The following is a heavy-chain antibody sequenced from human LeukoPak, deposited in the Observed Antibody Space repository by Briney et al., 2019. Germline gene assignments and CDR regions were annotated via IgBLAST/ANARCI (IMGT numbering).Heavy chain of an antibody. D-gene: IGHD3-10*01. CDR3: ARWASAGFDY. CDR1: GGSISSYY. V-gene: IGHV4-59*01. Sequence: SETLSLTCTVSGGSISSYYWSWIRQPPGKGLEWIGYIYYSGSTNYNPSLKSRVTISVDTSKNQFSLTLSSVTAADTAVYYCARWASAGFDYWGQGTLVTVSS. CDR2: IYYSGST. J-gene: IGHJ4*02.